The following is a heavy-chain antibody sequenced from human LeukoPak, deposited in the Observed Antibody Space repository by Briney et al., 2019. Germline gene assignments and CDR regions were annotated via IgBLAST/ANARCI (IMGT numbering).Heavy chain of an antibody. CDR3: AREQWLAFDY. D-gene: IGHD6-19*01. J-gene: IGHJ4*02. CDR1: GGSLSGYY. Sequence: SETLSLTCAVSGGSLSGYYWSWIRQPAGKGLEWIGRIYTNWSTYYSPSLKSRVTMSVDTSKNQFSLKLSSVTAADTAVYYCAREQWLAFDYWGQGTLVTVSS. CDR2: IYTNWST. V-gene: IGHV4-4*07.